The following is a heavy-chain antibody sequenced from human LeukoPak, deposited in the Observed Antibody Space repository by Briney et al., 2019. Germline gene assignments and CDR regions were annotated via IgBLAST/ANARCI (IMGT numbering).Heavy chain of an antibody. J-gene: IGHJ6*02. CDR3: ARGQLNYYYGMDV. CDR1: GGSISSYY. V-gene: IGHV4-59*12. D-gene: IGHD5-24*01. Sequence: SETLSLTCTVSGGSISSYYWSWIRQSPGKGLEWIANIFYSGSPNYNPSLKSRVTISFDTSKNQFSLKLSSVTAADTAVYYCARGQLNYYYGMDVWGQGTTVTVSS. CDR2: IFYSGSP.